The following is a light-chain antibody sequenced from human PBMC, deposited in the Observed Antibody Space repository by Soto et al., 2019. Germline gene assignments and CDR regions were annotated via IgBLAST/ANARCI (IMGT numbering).Light chain of an antibody. Sequence: DIQVTQSPSPLSAPVGDRVTITCRASQSVNTYLHWYQQKPGKAPKLLIFAASNLQSGVPSRFSGSGSGTNFTLSLNSLQPEDFATYYCQQGYSNPWTFGQGTKVDIK. V-gene: IGKV1-39*01. CDR1: QSVNTY. CDR2: AAS. J-gene: IGKJ1*01. CDR3: QQGYSNPWT.